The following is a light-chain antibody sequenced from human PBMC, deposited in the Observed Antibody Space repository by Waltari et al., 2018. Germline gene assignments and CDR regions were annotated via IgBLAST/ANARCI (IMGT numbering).Light chain of an antibody. CDR3: QQHNNWPPS. J-gene: IGKJ3*01. CDR1: QSVGSY. Sequence: EIVLTQSPATLSLSPGERATLSCRASQSVGSYLAWYQQKPGQAPRLLIYDASNRATGIPARFSGSGSGTDFTLTISSLEPEDFAVYYCQQHNNWPPSFGPGTKVGIK. V-gene: IGKV3-11*01. CDR2: DAS.